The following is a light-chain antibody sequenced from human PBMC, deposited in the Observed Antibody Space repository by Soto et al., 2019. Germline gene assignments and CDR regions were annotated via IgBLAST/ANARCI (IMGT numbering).Light chain of an antibody. CDR1: QSVSSSY. CDR2: GAS. J-gene: IGKJ4*01. CDR3: QQYGSSPLT. Sequence: EIVLTQSPGTLSLSPGERATLSCRASQSVSSSYLAWYQQKPGQAPRLLIYGASSRATGIPDRFSGSGSGTDFTLTTSGLEPEDFAGYYCQQYGSSPLTFGGGTKVEIQ. V-gene: IGKV3-20*01.